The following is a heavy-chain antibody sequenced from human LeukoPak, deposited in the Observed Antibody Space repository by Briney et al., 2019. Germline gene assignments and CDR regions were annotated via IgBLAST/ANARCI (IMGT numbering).Heavy chain of an antibody. Sequence: GGSPRLSCAASGFTVSTYWMHWVRQVPGKGLVRVSGISSDGATTLYADSVKGQFTISRDNAKNTLYLQMNSLRVEDTAVYYCARGSGFGVWGQGTLVTVSS. CDR3: ARGSGFGV. CDR1: GFTVSTYW. V-gene: IGHV3-74*01. CDR2: ISSDGATT. J-gene: IGHJ4*02. D-gene: IGHD3-9*01.